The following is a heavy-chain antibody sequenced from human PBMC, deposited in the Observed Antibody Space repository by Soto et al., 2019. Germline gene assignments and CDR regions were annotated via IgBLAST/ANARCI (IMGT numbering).Heavy chain of an antibody. CDR1: GFTFSSYG. D-gene: IGHD3-9*01. V-gene: IGHV3-30*18. CDR3: AKGGRHDILTPY. Sequence: HPGGSLRLSCAASGFTFSSYGMHWVRQAPGKGLEWVAVISYDGSNKYYADSVKGRFTISRDNSKNTLYLQMNSLRAEDTAVYYCAKGGRHDILTPYWGQGTLVTVSS. CDR2: ISYDGSNK. J-gene: IGHJ4*02.